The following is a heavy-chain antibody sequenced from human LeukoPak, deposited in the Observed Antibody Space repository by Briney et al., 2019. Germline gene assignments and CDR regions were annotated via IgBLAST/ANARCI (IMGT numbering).Heavy chain of an antibody. CDR1: GFTMSNKW. CDR3: ATFSSSIYPKWPFAI. V-gene: IGHV3-7*01. J-gene: IGHJ3*02. D-gene: IGHD2-2*01. CDR2: IKQDGSET. Sequence: GGSLTLSCADSGFTMSNKWRSWVRQTPGKGLEWVAKIKQDGSETSYVDSVKGRFTISRDNAKNSLYLQMSSLRAEDTGLYYCATFSSSIYPKWPFAIGGQGTMVSVSS.